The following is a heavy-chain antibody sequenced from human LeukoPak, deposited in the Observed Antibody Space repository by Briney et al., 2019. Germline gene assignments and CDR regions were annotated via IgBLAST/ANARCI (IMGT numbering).Heavy chain of an antibody. V-gene: IGHV3-15*01. Sequence: GGSLRLSCSASGFTFSTYWMSWVRQAPGKGLEWVGRIKPKTDGETTEYAAPVKDRFSISRDDSKSMMYLQMNSLKTEDTAVYYCITPLPYSAQGGQGTLVTVSS. J-gene: IGHJ4*02. CDR3: ITPLPYSAQ. D-gene: IGHD2-21*01. CDR2: IKPKTDGETT. CDR1: GFTFSTYW.